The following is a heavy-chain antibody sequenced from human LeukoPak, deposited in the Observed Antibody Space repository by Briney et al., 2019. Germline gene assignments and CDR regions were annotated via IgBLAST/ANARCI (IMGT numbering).Heavy chain of an antibody. CDR3: TRLKGGY. CDR1: GFTFSNYW. Sequence: GGSLRLSCAASGFTFSNYWMHWVRQAPGKGLLWVSRIKSDGSNTSYADSVKGRFTISRDNAKNTLYPQMNSLRADDTAVYYCTRLKGGYWGQGTLVTVSS. V-gene: IGHV3-74*01. CDR2: IKSDGSNT. D-gene: IGHD3-16*01. J-gene: IGHJ4*02.